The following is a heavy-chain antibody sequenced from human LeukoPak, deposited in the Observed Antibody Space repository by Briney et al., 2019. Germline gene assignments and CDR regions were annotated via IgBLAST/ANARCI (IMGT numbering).Heavy chain of an antibody. Sequence: GGSLRLSCAASGFTFSSYSMNWVRQAPGKGLEWVSSISTSSSYIYYADSVKGRFSISRDNAKNSLYLQMNSLRAEDTAVYYCARPSSGSYSSFDYWGQGTLVTVSS. CDR2: ISTSSSYI. CDR1: GFTFSSYS. D-gene: IGHD1-26*01. J-gene: IGHJ4*02. V-gene: IGHV3-21*01. CDR3: ARPSSGSYSSFDY.